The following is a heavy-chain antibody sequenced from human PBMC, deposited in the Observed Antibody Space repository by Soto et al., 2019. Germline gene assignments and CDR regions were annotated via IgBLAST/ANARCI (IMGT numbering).Heavy chain of an antibody. CDR2: IYYSGTT. CDR1: GGSISSGGYY. J-gene: IGHJ4*02. V-gene: IGHV4-31*03. Sequence: QVQLQESGPGLVKPSQTLSLICTVSGGSISSGGYYWGWIRQHPGKDLEWIGYIYYSGTTYYNPSLKSRGTISRDTSQNQSSLRLPSVTAADTAVYYCAKRHPVAGYFDLWGQGTLVTVSS. D-gene: IGHD6-19*01. CDR3: AKRHPVAGYFDL.